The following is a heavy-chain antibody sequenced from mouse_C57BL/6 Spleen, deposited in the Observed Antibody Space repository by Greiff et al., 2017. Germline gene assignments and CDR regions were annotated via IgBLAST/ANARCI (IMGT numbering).Heavy chain of an antibody. Sequence: VQLQQPGAELVKPGASVKLSCKASGYTFTSYWMQWVKQRPGQGLEWIGEIDPSDSYTNYNQKFKGKATLTVDTSSSTAYMQLSSLTSEDSAVYYCARGGGSSYQYYFDYWGQGTTLTVSS. CDR2: IDPSDSYT. CDR3: ARGGGSSYQYYFDY. V-gene: IGHV1-50*01. D-gene: IGHD1-1*01. CDR1: GYTFTSYW. J-gene: IGHJ2*01.